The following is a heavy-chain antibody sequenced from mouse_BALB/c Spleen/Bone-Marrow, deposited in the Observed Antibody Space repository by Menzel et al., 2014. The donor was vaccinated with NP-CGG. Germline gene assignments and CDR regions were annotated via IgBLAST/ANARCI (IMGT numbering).Heavy chain of an antibody. CDR1: GFTFTSYY. D-gene: IGHD1-2*01. CDR3: ARRGISTAEGVGAMDY. Sequence: EVMLVESGGGLVKLGGSLRLSCAASGFTFTSYYMSWVRQTPEKRLELVAAINSNGDNTYYPDTMKGRFTISRDNAKNTLYLQMSSLKSEDTALFYCARRGISTAEGVGAMDYWGQGTSVTVPS. V-gene: IGHV5-6-2*01. J-gene: IGHJ4*01. CDR2: INSNGDNT.